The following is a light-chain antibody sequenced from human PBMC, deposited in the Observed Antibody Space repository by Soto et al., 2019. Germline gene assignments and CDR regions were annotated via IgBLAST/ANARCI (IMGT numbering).Light chain of an antibody. CDR1: QSVSSNY. J-gene: IGKJ2*01. CDR3: QQYGSSPYT. V-gene: IGKV3-20*01. Sequence: ENVLTQSPGTLSLSPGERVTLSCRASQSVSSNYLAWYQQKPGQAPRLLIYGASVRATGIPDRFSGSGSGTDFTLTISRLKPEDFAVYYCQQYGSSPYTFGQGTKLEIK. CDR2: GAS.